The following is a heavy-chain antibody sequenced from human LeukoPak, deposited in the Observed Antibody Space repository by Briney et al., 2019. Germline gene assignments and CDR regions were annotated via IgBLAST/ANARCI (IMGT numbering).Heavy chain of an antibody. Sequence: SETLSLTCTVSGGSISSSSYYWGWIRQPPGKGLEWIGSIYYSGSTYYNPSFKSRVTISVDTSKNQFSLKLSSVTAADTAVYYCARYYHDSGSYYSRFAFDIWGQGTMVTVSS. CDR2: IYYSGST. CDR3: ARYYHDSGSYYSRFAFDI. V-gene: IGHV4-39*01. J-gene: IGHJ3*02. D-gene: IGHD3-10*01. CDR1: GGSISSSSYY.